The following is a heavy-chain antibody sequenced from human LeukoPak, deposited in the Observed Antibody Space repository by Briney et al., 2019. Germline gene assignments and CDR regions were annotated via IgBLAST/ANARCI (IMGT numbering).Heavy chain of an antibody. CDR1: GYTFNTYG. CDR3: ARGPHKRSGYPDD. D-gene: IGHD3-22*01. CDR2: ISPYNGNT. Sequence: GASVKVSCKASGYTFNTYGITWVRQAPGQGLEWMGWISPYNGNTNYAQKFQGRVTLATDTSTSTAYMELRSLRSDDTAVYYCARGPHKRSGYPDDWGQGTLVTVSS. J-gene: IGHJ4*02. V-gene: IGHV1-18*01.